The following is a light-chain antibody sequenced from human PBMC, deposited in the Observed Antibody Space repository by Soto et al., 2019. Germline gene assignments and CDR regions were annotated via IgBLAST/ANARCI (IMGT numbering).Light chain of an antibody. CDR3: CSYAGSYTYYV. CDR1: SXDVGGYNF. V-gene: IGLV2-11*01. J-gene: IGLJ1*01. CDR2: DVS. Sequence: QSVLTQPRSVSGSPGQSVAISCTGTSXDVGGYNFVSWYQQHPGKAPKLLMYDVSKRPSGVPARFSGSKSGNTASLTISGLQVDDEADYYCCSYAGSYTYYVFGTGTKVTVL.